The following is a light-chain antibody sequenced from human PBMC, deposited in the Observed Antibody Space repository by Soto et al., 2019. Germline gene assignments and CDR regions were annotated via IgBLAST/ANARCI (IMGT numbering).Light chain of an antibody. V-gene: IGLV4-69*01. Sequence: QPVLTQSPSASASLGASVKLTCTLSSGHSSYAIAWHQQQPEKGPRFLMKLNSDGSHSKGDGISDRFSGSSSGAERYLTISSLQSEDEADYYSQTWGADSVIFGGGTKLTVL. CDR3: QTWGADSVI. CDR2: LNSDGSH. CDR1: SGHSSYA. J-gene: IGLJ2*01.